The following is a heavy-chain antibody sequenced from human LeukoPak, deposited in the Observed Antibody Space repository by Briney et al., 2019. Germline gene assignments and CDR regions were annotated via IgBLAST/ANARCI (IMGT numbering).Heavy chain of an antibody. J-gene: IGHJ4*02. V-gene: IGHV4-59*08. CDR2: IYYSGST. CDR3: ARQAGGTYYFDY. Sequence: SETLSLTCTVSGGSISIYYWGWIRPTPGKGLEWIGYIYYSGSTNYNPSLESRVTISVDTSKNQLSLKLSSVTAADTAVYYCARQAGGTYYFDYWGQGTLVTVSS. CDR1: GGSISIYY. D-gene: IGHD2-8*02.